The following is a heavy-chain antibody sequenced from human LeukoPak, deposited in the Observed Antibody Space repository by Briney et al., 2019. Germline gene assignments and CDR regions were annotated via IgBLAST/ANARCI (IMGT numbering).Heavy chain of an antibody. Sequence: PGGSLRLSCAASGFTFSSHLMHWVRQAPGKGLVWVSRISSDGTYTNYADSVKGRFTISRDNTKNSLYLQMNSLRAEDTAVFYCARDQYDTWSRRGNFDSWGQGTLVIVSS. CDR3: ARDQYDTWSRRGNFDS. CDR1: GFTFSSHL. V-gene: IGHV3-74*01. CDR2: ISSDGTYT. D-gene: IGHD3-3*01. J-gene: IGHJ4*02.